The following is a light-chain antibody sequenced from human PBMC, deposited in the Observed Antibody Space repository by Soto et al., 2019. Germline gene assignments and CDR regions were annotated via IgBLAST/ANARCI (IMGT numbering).Light chain of an antibody. CDR1: SSDVGGYDY. V-gene: IGLV2-8*01. Sequence: HSVLTQPPSASWSPGQSVAISCTGTSSDVGGYDYVSWYQQHPGKAPKLMIYDVTKRPSGVPDRFSGSKSGNTASLTVSGLQAEDEADYYCSSYAGTHIVFGTGTKVTVL. CDR2: DVT. CDR3: SSYAGTHIV. J-gene: IGLJ1*01.